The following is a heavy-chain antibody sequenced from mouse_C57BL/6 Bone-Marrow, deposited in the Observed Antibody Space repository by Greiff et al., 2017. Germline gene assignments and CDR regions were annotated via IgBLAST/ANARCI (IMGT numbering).Heavy chain of an antibody. J-gene: IGHJ4*01. CDR2: ISYDGSN. CDR1: GYSITSGYY. CDR3: ARGLDYGLTDYAMDY. Sequence: EVQLQESGPGLVKPSQSLSLTCSVTGYSITSGYYWNWIRQFPGNKLEWMGYISYDGSNNYNPSLKNRISITRDTSKNQFFLKLSSVTTEDTATXYCARGLDYGLTDYAMDYWGQGTSVTVSS. D-gene: IGHD1-1*02. V-gene: IGHV3-6*01.